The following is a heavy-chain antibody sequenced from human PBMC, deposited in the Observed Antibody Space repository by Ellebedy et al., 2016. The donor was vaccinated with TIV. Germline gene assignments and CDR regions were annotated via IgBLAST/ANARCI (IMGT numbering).Heavy chain of an antibody. J-gene: IGHJ4*02. CDR3: AGELVFPFDY. CDR2: INPIGST. V-gene: IGHV4-34*01. D-gene: IGHD3-10*01. CDR1: GGSFSGYY. Sequence: MPSETLSLTCAVYGGSFSGYYWSWIRQTPGKGLDWIGEINPIGSTNYNPSLKSRVTISVDTSKNQFSLKLNSVTAADTAVYYCAGELVFPFDYWGQGTLVTVSS.